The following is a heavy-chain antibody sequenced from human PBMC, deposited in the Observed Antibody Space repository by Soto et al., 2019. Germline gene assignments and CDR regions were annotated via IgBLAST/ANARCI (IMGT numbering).Heavy chain of an antibody. J-gene: IGHJ4*02. CDR1: GFTFSSYA. CDR3: AKDRYSYYYDSSGYGFDY. V-gene: IGHV3-23*01. D-gene: IGHD3-22*01. CDR2: ISGSGGST. Sequence: GGSLRLSCAASGFTFSSYAMSWVRQAPGKGLEWVSAISGSGGSTYYADSVKGRFTISRDNPKNTLYLQMNSLRAEDTAVYYCAKDRYSYYYDSSGYGFDYWGQGTLVTVSS.